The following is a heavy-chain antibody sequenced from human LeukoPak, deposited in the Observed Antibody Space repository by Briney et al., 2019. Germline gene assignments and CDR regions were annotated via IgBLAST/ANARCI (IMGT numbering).Heavy chain of an antibody. CDR2: IIPIFGTA. V-gene: IGHV1-69*13. D-gene: IGHD3-16*02. J-gene: IGHJ4*02. CDR3: ARGIMITFGGVIAPAPRYFDY. CDR1: EGTFCSYA. Sequence: ASVKLSCKPSEGTFCSYAISWVRQAPGQRLEWMGGIIPIFGTANYAHKFQGRVTITADESTSTAYMELSSLRSEDTAVYYCARGIMITFGGVIAPAPRYFDYWGQGTLVTVSS.